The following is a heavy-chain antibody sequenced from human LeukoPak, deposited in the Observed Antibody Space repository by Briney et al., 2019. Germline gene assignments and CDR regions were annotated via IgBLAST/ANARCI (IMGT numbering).Heavy chain of an antibody. CDR1: GFTVSSNY. CDR3: ARGGPAAGLSDFDY. Sequence: GGSLRLSCAASGFTVSSNYMSWVRQAPGKGLEWVSGIYSGGSTYYADSVKGRFTISRDNAKNTPYLQINSLRVEDTAVYYCARGGPAAGLSDFDYWGQGTLVTVSS. CDR2: IYSGGST. V-gene: IGHV3-66*01. D-gene: IGHD6-13*01. J-gene: IGHJ4*02.